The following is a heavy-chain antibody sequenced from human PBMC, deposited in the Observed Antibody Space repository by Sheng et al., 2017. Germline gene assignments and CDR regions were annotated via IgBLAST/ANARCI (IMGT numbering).Heavy chain of an antibody. CDR1: GGSISSGSYY. D-gene: IGHD3-10*01. V-gene: IGHV4-61*02. CDR2: SIPVGAP. Sequence: QVQLQESGPGLVKPSQTLSLTCTVSGGSISSGSYYWSWIRAARREGTGVGLGVSIPVGAPTYNPSLKSRVTISVDTSKNQFSLKLSSVTAADTAVYYCARSWFGEEVFNDYWGQGTRGHRLL. CDR3: ARSWFGEEVFNDY. J-gene: IGHJ4*02.